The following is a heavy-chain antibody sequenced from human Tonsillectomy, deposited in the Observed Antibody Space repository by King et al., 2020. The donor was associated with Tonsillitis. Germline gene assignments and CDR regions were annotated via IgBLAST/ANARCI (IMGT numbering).Heavy chain of an antibody. Sequence: VQLVESGGGVVQPGRSLRLSCAASGFTFSSYGMHWVRQAPGKGLEWVAVISYDGSNKYYADSVKGRFTISRDNSKNTLYLQVNSLRAEDTAVYFCAKEGEVVPAAIWGYYYYYMDVWGKGTTDTVSS. CDR1: GFTFSSYG. CDR3: AKEGEVVPAAIWGYYYYYMDV. J-gene: IGHJ6*03. D-gene: IGHD2-2*02. CDR2: ISYDGSNK. V-gene: IGHV3-30*18.